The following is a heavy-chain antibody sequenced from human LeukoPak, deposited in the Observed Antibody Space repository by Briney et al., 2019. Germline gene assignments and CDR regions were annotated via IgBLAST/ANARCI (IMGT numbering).Heavy chain of an antibody. D-gene: IGHD6-6*01. CDR2: ISWNSGSI. Sequence: PGGSLRLSCAASGFTFDDYAMHWVRQAPGKGLEWVSGISWNSGSIGYADSVKGRFTISRDNAKNSLYLQMNSLRAEDTALYYCAKDRFYSSSSGGYYFDYWGQGTLVTVSS. J-gene: IGHJ4*02. V-gene: IGHV3-9*01. CDR3: AKDRFYSSSSGGYYFDY. CDR1: GFTFDDYA.